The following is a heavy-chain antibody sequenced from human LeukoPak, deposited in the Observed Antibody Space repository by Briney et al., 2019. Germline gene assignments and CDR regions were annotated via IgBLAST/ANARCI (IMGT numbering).Heavy chain of an antibody. CDR1: GFTFADYL. CDR2: IRSKTYGGTT. CDR3: AKPATSILIYFDS. V-gene: IGHV3-49*03. J-gene: IGHJ4*02. Sequence: GRSLRLSCTASGFTFADYLMSWFRQAPGKGLEWVGFIRSKTYGGTTGYAASVKGRFTISRDDSKSIAYLQMNSLETEDTAVYYCAKPATSILIYFDSWGQGTLVTVSS. D-gene: IGHD2-2*01.